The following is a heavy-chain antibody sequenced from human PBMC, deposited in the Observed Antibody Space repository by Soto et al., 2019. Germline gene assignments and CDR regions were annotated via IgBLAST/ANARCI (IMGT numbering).Heavy chain of an antibody. D-gene: IGHD2-21*01. CDR3: AGPSSMVVGGDAFGI. CDR1: GYTFTSYY. CDR2: INPSGGGT. J-gene: IGHJ3*02. V-gene: IGHV1-46*01. Sequence: QVQLVQSGAEVKKPGASVKVSCKASGYTFTSYYMHWVRQAPGQGLEWMGIINPSGGGTSYAQKFQGRVTLPRAPATRTAVTELRRLRSEVTAVHYCAGPSSMVVGGDAFGIWGQGTMVTLSS.